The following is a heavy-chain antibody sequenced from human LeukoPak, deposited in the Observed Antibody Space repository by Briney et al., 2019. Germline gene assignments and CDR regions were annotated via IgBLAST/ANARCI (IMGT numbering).Heavy chain of an antibody. CDR3: ASEYGSGSYYNVFDY. J-gene: IGHJ4*02. CDR2: INPNSGGT. Sequence: GASVKVSCKASGYTFTGYYMHWVRQAPGQGLEWMGRINPNSGGTNYAQKFQGRVTMIRDTSISTAYMELSRLRSDDTAVYYCASEYGSGSYYNVFDYWGQGTLVTVSS. D-gene: IGHD3-10*01. CDR1: GYTFTGYY. V-gene: IGHV1-2*06.